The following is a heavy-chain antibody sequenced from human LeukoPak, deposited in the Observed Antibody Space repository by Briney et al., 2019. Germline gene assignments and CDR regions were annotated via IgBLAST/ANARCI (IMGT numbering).Heavy chain of an antibody. CDR2: IDIGGGTT. D-gene: IGHD3-22*01. J-gene: IGHJ4*02. CDR1: GFTVSTYA. Sequence: GGSLRLSCAASGFTVSTYAMSWVRQAPGMGLQLVSAIDIGGGTTYSADSVKGRFTISRDNSKNTLYLQMNSLRAEDTAVYYCARDSVDSSGYYFDYWGQGTLVTVSS. V-gene: IGHV3-23*01. CDR3: ARDSVDSSGYYFDY.